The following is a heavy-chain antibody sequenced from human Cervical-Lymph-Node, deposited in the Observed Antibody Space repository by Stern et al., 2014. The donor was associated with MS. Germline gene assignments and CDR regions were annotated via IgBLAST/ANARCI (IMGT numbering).Heavy chain of an antibody. D-gene: IGHD2/OR15-2a*01. V-gene: IGHV7-4-1*02. CDR1: GYTFTKYA. J-gene: IGHJ1*01. CDR3: ARETFYDNIGQDF. Sequence: QVQLVQSGSELKKPGASVKVSCKASGYTFTKYAINWVRQAPGQGLEWMGWINTHTRNPTYAQDFTRRFVFSLDTSVSTAYLQISSLEAEDTAVYYCARETFYDNIGQDFWGQGTLVTVSS. CDR2: INTHTRNP.